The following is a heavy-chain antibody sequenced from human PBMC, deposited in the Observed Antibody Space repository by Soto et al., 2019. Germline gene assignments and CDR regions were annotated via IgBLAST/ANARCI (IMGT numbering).Heavy chain of an antibody. CDR3: ASLPYNRNFDF. CDR2: IKSKIHGGTV. J-gene: IGHJ4*02. D-gene: IGHD1-20*01. CDR1: GFAFQNAW. Sequence: EVRLVESGGGLVKPGGSLRLSCAASGFAFQNAWMNWVRQAPGKGLQWVGRIKSKIHGGTVDYAVPVKGRFTISRDDSENTLYLQMIILEIEDTAVYYCASLPYNRNFDFWCQGTLVTVSS. V-gene: IGHV3-15*01.